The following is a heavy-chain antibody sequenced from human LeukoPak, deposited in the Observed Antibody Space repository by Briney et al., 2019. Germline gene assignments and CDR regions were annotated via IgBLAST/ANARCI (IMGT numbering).Heavy chain of an antibody. V-gene: IGHV3-43*01. D-gene: IGHD2-15*01. CDR1: GFTFDDYT. CDR2: ISWDGGST. Sequence: GGSLRLSCAASGFTFDDYTMHWVRQAPGKGLEWVSLISWDGGSTYYADSVKGRFTISRDNSKNSLYLQMNSLRTEDTALYYCAKDSSCSGGSCYILQHWGQGTLVTVSS. CDR3: AKDSSCSGGSCYILQH. J-gene: IGHJ1*01.